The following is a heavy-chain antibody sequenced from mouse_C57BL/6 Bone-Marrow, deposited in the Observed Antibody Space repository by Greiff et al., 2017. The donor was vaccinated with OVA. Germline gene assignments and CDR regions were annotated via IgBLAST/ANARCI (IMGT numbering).Heavy chain of an antibody. CDR3: ARWNWASCWYFDV. CDR2: IYPGGGYT. Sequence: QVQLQQSGAELVRPGTSVKMSCKASGYTFTNYWIGWAKQRPGHGLEWIGDIYPGGGYTNYNEKFKGKATLTADKSSSTAYMQFSSLTSEDSAIYYCARWNWASCWYFDVWGTGTTVTVSS. D-gene: IGHD4-1*01. V-gene: IGHV1-63*01. J-gene: IGHJ1*03. CDR1: GYTFTNYW.